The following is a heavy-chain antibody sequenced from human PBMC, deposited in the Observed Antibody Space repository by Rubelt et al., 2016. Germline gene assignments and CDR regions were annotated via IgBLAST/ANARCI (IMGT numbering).Heavy chain of an antibody. CDR3: ARCYGSGSYGNWFDP. J-gene: IGHJ5*02. D-gene: IGHD3-10*01. CDR2: ISAYNGNT. V-gene: IGHV1-18*01. CDR1: GYTFTSYG. Sequence: QVQLVQSGAEVKKPGASVKVSCKASGYTFTSYGISWVRPAPGPGLEWMGWISAYNGNTNYAQKRPGRVSMTTDPSTSTAYMELRSLRSDGTAVYYGARCYGSGSYGNWFDPWGQGTLVTVSS.